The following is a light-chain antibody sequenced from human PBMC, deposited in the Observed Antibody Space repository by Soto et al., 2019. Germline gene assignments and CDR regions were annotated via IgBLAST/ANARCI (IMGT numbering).Light chain of an antibody. CDR1: SSDVGRYRY. V-gene: IGLV2-14*03. CDR2: DVT. Sequence: QSALTQPASVSGALGQSITIACTGTSSDVGRYRYVSWYQHHPGKAPKLMIFDVTDRPSGVSNRFSGSKSGNTASLTISGLQAEDEADYYCNSHSSRRPRWVFGGGTKVTVL. J-gene: IGLJ3*02. CDR3: NSHSSRRPRWV.